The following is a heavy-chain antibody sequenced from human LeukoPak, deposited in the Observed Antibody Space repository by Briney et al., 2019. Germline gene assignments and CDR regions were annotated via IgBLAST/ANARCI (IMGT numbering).Heavy chain of an antibody. CDR3: ARWFRGYRDAFDI. CDR1: GGSVSSGSYY. J-gene: IGHJ3*02. Sequence: KPSETLSLTCTVSGGSVSSGSYYWGWIRQPPGKGLEWIGSIYYSGSTYYNPSLKSRVTISVDTSKNQFSLKLTSVTAADTAMYYCARWFRGYRDAFDIWGQGTLVTVSS. CDR2: IYYSGST. V-gene: IGHV4-39*01. D-gene: IGHD5-18*01.